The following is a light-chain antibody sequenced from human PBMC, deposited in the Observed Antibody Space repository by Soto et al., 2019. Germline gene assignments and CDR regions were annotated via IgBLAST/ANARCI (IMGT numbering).Light chain of an antibody. CDR1: QSVSSN. CDR2: GAS. CDR3: QHYNDYSWT. Sequence: EIVMTQSPATLSVSPGERATLSCRASQSVSSNLAWYQQKPGQAPRLLIYGASTRATGIPARFSGSGSGTEFTLTISSLQSEDFAVYYCQHYNDYSWTFGQGTKVEIK. V-gene: IGKV3-15*01. J-gene: IGKJ1*01.